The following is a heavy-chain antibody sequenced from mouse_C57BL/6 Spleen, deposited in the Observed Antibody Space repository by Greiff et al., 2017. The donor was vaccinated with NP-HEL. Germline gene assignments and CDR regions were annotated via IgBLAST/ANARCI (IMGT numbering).Heavy chain of an antibody. V-gene: IGHV1-81*01. CDR1: GYTFTSYG. D-gene: IGHD2-4*01. J-gene: IGHJ3*01. Sequence: QVQLKQSGAELARPGASVKLSCKASGYTFTSYGISWVKQRTGQGLEWIGEIYPRSGNTYYNEKFKGKATLTADKSSSPAYMELRILTSEDSAVYFCARTGYDYDVWFAYWGQGTLVTVSA. CDR2: IYPRSGNT. CDR3: ARTGYDYDVWFAY.